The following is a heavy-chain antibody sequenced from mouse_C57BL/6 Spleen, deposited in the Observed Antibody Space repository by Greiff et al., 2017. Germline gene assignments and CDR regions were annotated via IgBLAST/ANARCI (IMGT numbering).Heavy chain of an antibody. CDR1: GFNIKDYY. V-gene: IGHV14-2*01. J-gene: IGHJ4*01. CDR2: IDPEDGET. Sequence: EVQLQQSGAELVKPGASVKLSCTASGFNIKDYYMHWVKQRTEQGLALIGRIDPEDGETKSAPKFQGKATITADTSSNTAYLQLSSLTSEDTAVYYCARGAVTGNYYAMDYWGQGTSVTVSS. D-gene: IGHD2-2*01. CDR3: ARGAVTGNYYAMDY.